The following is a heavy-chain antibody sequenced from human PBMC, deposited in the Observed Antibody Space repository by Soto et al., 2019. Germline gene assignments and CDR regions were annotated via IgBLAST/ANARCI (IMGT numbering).Heavy chain of an antibody. Sequence: GGSLRLSCVASGFTVSTNYLSWVRQVPGKGLEWVSVLHGSGSTSYADSVKGRFTISRDNARNTFYLQMNSLRVEDTAVYYCARKPPAAIQGWAYGMDVWGQGTTVTVSS. V-gene: IGHV3-53*01. CDR1: GFTVSTNY. J-gene: IGHJ6*02. D-gene: IGHD2-2*01. CDR3: ARKPPAAIQGWAYGMDV. CDR2: LHGSGST.